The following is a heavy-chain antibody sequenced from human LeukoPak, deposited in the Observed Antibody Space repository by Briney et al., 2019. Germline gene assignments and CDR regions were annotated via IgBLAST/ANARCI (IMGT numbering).Heavy chain of an antibody. Sequence: SGGSLRLSCTASGFTFSNYDMHWVRQTTGKGLEWVSTLGIAGGPFYAGSVKGRFTVSRENAKNSFYLQMNSLRAGDTAVYYCAKRSSSWSSGEYFQHWGQGTLVTVSS. J-gene: IGHJ1*01. V-gene: IGHV3-13*05. CDR2: LGIAGGP. CDR1: GFTFSNYD. CDR3: AKRSSSWSSGEYFQH. D-gene: IGHD6-13*01.